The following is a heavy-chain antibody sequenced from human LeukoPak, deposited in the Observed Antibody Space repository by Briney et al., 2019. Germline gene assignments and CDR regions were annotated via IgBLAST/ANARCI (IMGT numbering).Heavy chain of an antibody. CDR3: ARDRYYYDTSGYYSAFET. CDR2: VYTSGIISGNT. J-gene: IGHJ3*02. CDR1: GGSISSYY. V-gene: IGHV4-4*07. Sequence: SETLSLTCTVSGGSISSYYWSWLRQPPGKGLEWIGRVYTSGIISGNTNYNPSLESRVTMSVDASKNQFSLKLTSVTAADTAIYYCARDRYYYDTSGYYSAFETWGQGTMVTVSS. D-gene: IGHD3-22*01.